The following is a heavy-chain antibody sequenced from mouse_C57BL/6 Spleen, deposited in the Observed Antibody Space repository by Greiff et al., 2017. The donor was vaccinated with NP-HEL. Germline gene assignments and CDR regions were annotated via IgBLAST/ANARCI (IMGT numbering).Heavy chain of an antibody. CDR2: IYPGSGNT. V-gene: IGHV1-66*01. CDR1: GYTFTSYY. Sequence: QVQLQQPGTELVKPGASVKLSCKASGYTFTSYYIHWVKQRPGQGLEWIGWIYPGSGNTKYNEKFKGKATLTADTSSSTAYMQLSSLTSEDSAVYYCARQGNYGFAYWGQGTLVTVSA. J-gene: IGHJ3*01. D-gene: IGHD2-1*01. CDR3: ARQGNYGFAY.